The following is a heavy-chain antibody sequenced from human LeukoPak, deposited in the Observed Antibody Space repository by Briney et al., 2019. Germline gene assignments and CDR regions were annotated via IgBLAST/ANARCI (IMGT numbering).Heavy chain of an antibody. V-gene: IGHV3-21*01. CDR2: ISSSSSYI. J-gene: IGHJ6*03. CDR3: ARDPWSLYYMDV. Sequence: KPSETLSLTCTVSGYSISSGYYWGWIRQPPGKGLEWVSSISSSSSYIYYADSVKGRFTISRDNAKNSLYLQMNSLRAEDTAVYYCARDPWSLYYMDVWGKGTTVTVSS. CDR1: GYSISSGYY.